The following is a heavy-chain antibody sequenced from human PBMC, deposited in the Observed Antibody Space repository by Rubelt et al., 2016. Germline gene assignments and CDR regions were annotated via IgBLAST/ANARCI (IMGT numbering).Heavy chain of an antibody. CDR1: GGTFRSYA. Sequence: QVQLVQSGAEVKKPGSSVKVSCKASGGTFRSYAISWVRQAPGQGLEWMGGIIPIFGTATYAQKFQGRVTMIADESTSKSYMGLSSLRSEDTAVYYCARRQQLGPFDYWGQGTLVTVSS. J-gene: IGHJ4*02. CDR3: ARRQQLGPFDY. D-gene: IGHD6-13*01. CDR2: IIPIFGTA. V-gene: IGHV1-69*01.